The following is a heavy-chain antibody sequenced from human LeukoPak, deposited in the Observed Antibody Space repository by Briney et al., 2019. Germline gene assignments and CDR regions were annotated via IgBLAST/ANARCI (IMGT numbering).Heavy chain of an antibody. Sequence: GGPLRLSCAASGFTFSSYGMHWVRQAPGKGLEWVAFIRYDGSNKYYADSVKGRFTISRDNSKNTLYLQMNSLRAEDTAVYYCAKGVVPAASTIDYWGQGTLVTVSS. CDR1: GFTFSSYG. J-gene: IGHJ4*02. CDR3: AKGVVPAASTIDY. CDR2: IRYDGSNK. D-gene: IGHD2-2*01. V-gene: IGHV3-30*02.